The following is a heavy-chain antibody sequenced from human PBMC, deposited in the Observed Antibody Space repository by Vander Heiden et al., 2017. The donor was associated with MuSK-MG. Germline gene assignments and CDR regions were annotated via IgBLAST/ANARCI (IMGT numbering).Heavy chain of an antibody. Sequence: QVQLVESGGGVVQPGRSLRLSCAASGFTFSSYGMHWVRQAPGKGLEWVAVISYDGSNKYYADSVKGRFTISRDNSKNTLYLQMNSLRAEDTAVYYCAKSLWFGELAKTTDYWGQGTLVTVSS. CDR2: ISYDGSNK. CDR3: AKSLWFGELAKTTDY. V-gene: IGHV3-30*18. CDR1: GFTFSSYG. D-gene: IGHD3-10*01. J-gene: IGHJ4*02.